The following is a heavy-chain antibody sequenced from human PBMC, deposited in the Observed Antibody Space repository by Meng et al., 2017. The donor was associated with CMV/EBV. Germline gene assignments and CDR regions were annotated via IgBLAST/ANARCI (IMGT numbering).Heavy chain of an antibody. Sequence: ASVKVSCKASGYTFTSYGISWVRQAPGQGLEWMGWISAYNGNTNYAQKLQGRVTMTTDTSTSTAYVELRSLRSDDTAVYYCARDKYDFWSGYYRGYYYGMDVWGQGTTVTVSS. V-gene: IGHV1-18*01. CDR3: ARDKYDFWSGYYRGYYYGMDV. CDR2: ISAYNGNT. D-gene: IGHD3-3*01. J-gene: IGHJ6*02. CDR1: GYTFTSYG.